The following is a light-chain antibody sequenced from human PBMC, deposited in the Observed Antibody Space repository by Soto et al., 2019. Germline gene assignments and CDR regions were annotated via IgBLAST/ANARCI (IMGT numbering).Light chain of an antibody. J-gene: IGKJ2*01. CDR2: GAS. Sequence: EIVLTQSPGTLSLSPGERATLSCRASQSVSSNFLSWYQQKPGQAPRLLIYGASSRATGIPDRFSGSGSGTDFTLTISRLEPEDCAVYYCQQYATSPYTFGQGTKLESK. CDR1: QSVSSNF. V-gene: IGKV3-20*01. CDR3: QQYATSPYT.